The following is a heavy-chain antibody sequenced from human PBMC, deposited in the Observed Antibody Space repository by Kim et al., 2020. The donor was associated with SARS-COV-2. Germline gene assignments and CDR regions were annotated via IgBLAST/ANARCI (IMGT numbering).Heavy chain of an antibody. J-gene: IGHJ6*02. Sequence: ASVKVSCKPSGNTFTTYAISWVRQAPGQGLEWMGMISAYNHNTKYPQKFQGRVTMTTDTSTSTAYMELRSLRSDDTAVYYCASVAGSGRGDHYYGLDVWGQGTTVTVS. CDR1: GNTFTTYA. CDR3: ASVAGSGRGDHYYGLDV. V-gene: IGHV1-18*01. D-gene: IGHD3-10*01. CDR2: ISAYNHNT.